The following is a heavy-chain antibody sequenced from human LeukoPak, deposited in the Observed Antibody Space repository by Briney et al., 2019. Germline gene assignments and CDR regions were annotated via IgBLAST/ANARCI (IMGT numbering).Heavy chain of an antibody. V-gene: IGHV3-30*04. CDR2: ISYDGTNK. CDR3: ARDHPYYYGSGSYYTN. CDR1: GFTFSSYA. Sequence: GGSLRLSCAASGFTFSSYAMHRVRQAPGKGLEWVAVISYDGTNKYYGDSVKGRFTISRDNAKNSLYLQMNSLRAEDTAVYYCARDHPYYYGSGSYYTNWGQGTLVTVSS. D-gene: IGHD3-10*01. J-gene: IGHJ4*02.